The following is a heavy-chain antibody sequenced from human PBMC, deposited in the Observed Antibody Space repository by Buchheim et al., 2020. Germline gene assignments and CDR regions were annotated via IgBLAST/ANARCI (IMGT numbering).Heavy chain of an antibody. Sequence: QLQLVESGGAVVQPGRSLRLSCAISGFTFSSNGMHWVRQAPGKGLEWVAVISYDGSDKHYVDSAKGRFTISRDNSKNTLYLKMNSLRAGDTAVYYCTKGGNDVWSGHYSTYYHYMDVWDKGTT. CDR3: TKGGNDVWSGHYSTYYHYMDV. J-gene: IGHJ6*03. CDR1: GFTFSSNG. D-gene: IGHD3-3*01. V-gene: IGHV3-30*18. CDR2: ISYDGSDK.